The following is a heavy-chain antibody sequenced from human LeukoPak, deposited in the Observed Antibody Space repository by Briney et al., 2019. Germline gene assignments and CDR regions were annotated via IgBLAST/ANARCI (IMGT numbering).Heavy chain of an antibody. CDR2: VNRQGST. J-gene: IGHJ4*02. Sequence: MPSGTLSLTCGVSGGSITQTNYWTWVRPPPGNGLEWIEEVNRQGSTNYNPSLMGRVAISVDKSENHVSLQLTSVTAADTAVYYCAREGGPYRPLESSGQGTLVTVSS. CDR1: GGSITQTNY. V-gene: IGHV4-4*02. CDR3: AREGGPYRPLES.